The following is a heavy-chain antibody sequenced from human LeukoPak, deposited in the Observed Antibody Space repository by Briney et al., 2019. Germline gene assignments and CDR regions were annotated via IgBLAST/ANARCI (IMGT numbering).Heavy chain of an antibody. V-gene: IGHV3-74*01. J-gene: IGHJ4*02. CDR1: GFTVSTYV. CDR2: INHDGSGI. Sequence: AGGSLRLSCAVSGFTVSTYVMHWVRRAPGEGLVWVSRINHDGSGISYADSVKGRSTISRDNAKNTLYLQMNSLRADDTAIYYCVRDSNFKIDYWGQGTLVTVSS. D-gene: IGHD5-24*01. CDR3: VRDSNFKIDY.